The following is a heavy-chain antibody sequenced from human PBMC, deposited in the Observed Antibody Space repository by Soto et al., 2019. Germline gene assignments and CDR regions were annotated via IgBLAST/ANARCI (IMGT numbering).Heavy chain of an antibody. CDR1: GFTFSTYW. Sequence: VQLVESGGGLVQPGGSLRLSCAASGFTFSTYWMSWVRQAPGKGLEWVANIKDDGSQKYYVDSVEGRFTVSRDNAKNSQCLQMNSLRVKGTAVYYCARFDGFSSSWSFDYWGQGTLVTVSS. J-gene: IGHJ4*02. V-gene: IGHV3-7*01. CDR2: IKDDGSQK. CDR3: ARFDGFSSSWSFDY. D-gene: IGHD6-13*01.